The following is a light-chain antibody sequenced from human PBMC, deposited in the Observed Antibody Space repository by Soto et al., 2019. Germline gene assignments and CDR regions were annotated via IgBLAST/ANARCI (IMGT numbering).Light chain of an antibody. V-gene: IGKV1-13*02. CDR1: QGMSSY. Sequence: AIQLTQSPSSLSASVGDRVTLNCRASQGMSSYLAWYQQKPGKAPKLLIYDASSLESGVPSRFSGSGSGTDFTLTISSLQPEDFATYFCQQLNSYPITFGQGTRLEIK. CDR2: DAS. J-gene: IGKJ5*01. CDR3: QQLNSYPIT.